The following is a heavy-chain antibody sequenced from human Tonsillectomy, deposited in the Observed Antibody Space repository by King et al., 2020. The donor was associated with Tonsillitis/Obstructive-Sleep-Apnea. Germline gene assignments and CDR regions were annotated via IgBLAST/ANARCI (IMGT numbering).Heavy chain of an antibody. V-gene: IGHV3-23*04. Sequence: VQLVESGGDVVQPGGSLRLSCAVSGFTFRNYATGWVRQAPGKGLHCVSTCYNSDGGPYYAAAGKGRFTISTDNSKNTLYLQMNSLKAEDTAVYYCATVRRIYSDSSDAYFDYWGQGTLVTVSS. CDR1: GFTFRNYA. CDR3: ATVRRIYSDSSDAYFDY. D-gene: IGHD3-22*01. CDR2: CYNSDGGP. J-gene: IGHJ4*02.